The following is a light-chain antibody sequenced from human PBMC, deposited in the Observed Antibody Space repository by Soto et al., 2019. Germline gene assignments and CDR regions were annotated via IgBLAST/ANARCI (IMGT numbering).Light chain of an antibody. Sequence: QLERTHPGSGSSGAGHALSISCNRNNRDVGAYNFVSWYQQPPGKAPKLIIYDVSNRPSGVSIRFSGSKSGNTASLTISGLQAEDEADYCCSSFTSSSTRVFGTRTKVTVL. CDR2: DVS. CDR1: NRDVGAYNF. J-gene: IGLJ1*01. V-gene: IGLV2-14*03. CDR3: SSFTSSSTRV.